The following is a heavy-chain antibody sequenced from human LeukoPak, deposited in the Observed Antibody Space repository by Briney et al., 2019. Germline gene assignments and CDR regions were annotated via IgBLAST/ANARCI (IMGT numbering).Heavy chain of an antibody. CDR3: AKTVVVTANPRAFDI. D-gene: IGHD2-21*02. CDR2: ISGRGVST. CDR1: GFTFSSYG. Sequence: GGSLRLSCAASGFTFSSYGLSWVRQAPGKGLEWVSSISGRGVSTYYADSVKGRFTISRDNSKKTVFLQMNSLRADDTAVYYCAKTVVVTANPRAFDIWGQGTMVTVSS. J-gene: IGHJ3*02. V-gene: IGHV3-23*01.